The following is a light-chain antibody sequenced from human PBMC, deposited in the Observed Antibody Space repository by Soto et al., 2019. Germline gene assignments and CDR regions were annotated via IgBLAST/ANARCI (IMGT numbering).Light chain of an antibody. CDR2: GAS. J-gene: IGKJ2*01. Sequence: EIVLTQSPGTLSLSPGERATLSCRASQSVNGNYLTWYQQKPGQAPRLLIYGASYRATGIPDRFSSSGSGTDFTLTISRLEPEDFAVYYCQQYGSSFRYTFGQGTKLEIK. V-gene: IGKV3-20*01. CDR3: QQYGSSFRYT. CDR1: QSVNGNY.